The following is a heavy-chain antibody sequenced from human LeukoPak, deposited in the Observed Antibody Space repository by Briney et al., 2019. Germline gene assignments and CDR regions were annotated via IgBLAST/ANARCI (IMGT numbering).Heavy chain of an antibody. D-gene: IGHD3-9*01. J-gene: IGHJ4*02. CDR1: GFTFSNYW. CDR3: ARASGSSTIPTKY. CDR2: IKQDGSEK. V-gene: IGHV3-7*03. Sequence: GGSLGLSCAASGFTFSNYWMSWVRQAPGKGLEWVANIKQDGSEKYYVDSVKGRFTISRDNAKNSLLLQMNSLRAEDTAVYYCARASGSSTIPTKYWGQGTLVTVSS.